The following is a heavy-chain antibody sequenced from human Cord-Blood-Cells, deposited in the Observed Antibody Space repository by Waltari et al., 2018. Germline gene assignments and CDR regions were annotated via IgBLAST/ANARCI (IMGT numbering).Heavy chain of an antibody. CDR3: ARGARGGAAAGTDY. CDR2: MNTTSGKP. CDR1: GYTFTSYD. D-gene: IGHD6-13*01. V-gene: IGHV1-8*01. J-gene: IGHJ4*02. Sequence: QVQLVQSGAEVRKPGASVTVSCKASGYTFTSYDINWVRQATGQGLEWMGWMNTTSGKPGYAQKFKGKVTMTSNTSISTAYMELGCLRTDDTSVYYFARGARGGAAAGTDYWGQGTLVTVSS.